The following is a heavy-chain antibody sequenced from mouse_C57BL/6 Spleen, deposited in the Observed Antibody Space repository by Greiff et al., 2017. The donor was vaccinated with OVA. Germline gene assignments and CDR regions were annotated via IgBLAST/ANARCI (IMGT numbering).Heavy chain of an antibody. D-gene: IGHD1-1*01. Sequence: VQLQESGAELVKPGASVKMSCKASGYTFTTYPIEWMKQNHGKSLEWIGNFHPYNDDTKYNEKFKGKATLTVEKSSSTVYLELSRLTSDDSAVYDCARGTTVVDWYFDVWGTGTTVTVSS. CDR2: FHPYNDDT. J-gene: IGHJ1*03. CDR1: GYTFTTYP. V-gene: IGHV1-47*01. CDR3: ARGTTVVDWYFDV.